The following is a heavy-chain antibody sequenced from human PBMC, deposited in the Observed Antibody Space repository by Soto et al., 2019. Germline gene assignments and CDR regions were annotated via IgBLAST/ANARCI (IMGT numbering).Heavy chain of an antibody. J-gene: IGHJ6*02. CDR2: MSGSGGST. V-gene: IGHV3-23*01. CDR3: AKGMGPYYYYGMDV. CDR1: GFTFSSYA. Sequence: EVQLLESGGGLVQPGGSLRLSCAASGFTFSSYAMSWVRQAPGKGLEWVSAMSGSGGSTYYGDSVKGRFTISRDNSKNTMYLQMNSLRAEDTAVYYCAKGMGPYYYYGMDVWGQVTTVTVSS.